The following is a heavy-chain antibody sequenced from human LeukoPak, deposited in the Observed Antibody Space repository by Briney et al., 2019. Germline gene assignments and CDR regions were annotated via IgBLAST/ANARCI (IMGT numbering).Heavy chain of an antibody. V-gene: IGHV3-74*01. Sequence: GGSPRLSCAASGFTFSSYWMHWVRHAPGKGLVWVSRINSDGSSTSYADSVKGRFTISRDNAKNTLYLQMNSLRAEDTAVYYCARAVIWFGGGNWFDPWGQGTLVTVSS. CDR2: INSDGSST. CDR3: ARAVIWFGGGNWFDP. D-gene: IGHD3-10*01. CDR1: GFTFSSYW. J-gene: IGHJ5*02.